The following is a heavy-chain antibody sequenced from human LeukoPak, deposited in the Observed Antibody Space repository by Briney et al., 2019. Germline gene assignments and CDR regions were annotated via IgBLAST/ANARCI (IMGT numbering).Heavy chain of an antibody. D-gene: IGHD1-26*01. Sequence: WGALRRSCADSGVTCRSYEMGGRRHAPGKGLEWVSYISSSGSTIYYADSVKGRFTISRDNAKNSLYLQMNSLRAEDTAVYYCARWHGYKGELTFDYWGQGTLVTVSS. V-gene: IGHV3-48*03. CDR3: ARWHGYKGELTFDY. CDR2: ISSSGSTI. J-gene: IGHJ4*02. CDR1: GVTCRSYE.